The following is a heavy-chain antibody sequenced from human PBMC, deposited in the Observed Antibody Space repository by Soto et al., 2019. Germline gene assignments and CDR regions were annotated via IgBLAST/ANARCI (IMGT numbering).Heavy chain of an antibody. V-gene: IGHV4-4*02. CDR3: AREIVTAGGNNYFDP. CDR1: GGTVASSHW. J-gene: IGHJ5*02. D-gene: IGHD2-21*02. Sequence: SETLSLTCGVSGGTVASSHWWSWVRQSPGRGLEWIGNVYHTGDTNFNPSLQSRLTFSVDKSNNQFSLRLTSVTAADTAVYFCAREIVTAGGNNYFDPWGPGTLVTVSS. CDR2: VYHTGDT.